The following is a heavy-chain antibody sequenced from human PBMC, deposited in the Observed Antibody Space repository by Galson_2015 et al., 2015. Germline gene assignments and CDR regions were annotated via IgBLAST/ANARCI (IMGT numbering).Heavy chain of an antibody. CDR3: ARTIFSSTSDYYYYYMDV. Sequence: SVKVSCKASGGTFSSYAISWVRQAPGQGLEWMGGIIPIFGTANYAQKFQGRVTITADESTSTAYMELSSLRSEDTAVYYCARTIFSSTSDYYYYYMDVWGKGTTVTVSS. J-gene: IGHJ6*03. CDR2: IIPIFGTA. V-gene: IGHV1-69*13. D-gene: IGHD2-2*01. CDR1: GGTFSSYA.